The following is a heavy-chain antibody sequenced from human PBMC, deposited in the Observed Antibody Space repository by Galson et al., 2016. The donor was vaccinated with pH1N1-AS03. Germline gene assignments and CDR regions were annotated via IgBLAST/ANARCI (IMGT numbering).Heavy chain of an antibody. CDR1: GFIFSSYA. V-gene: IGHV3-23*01. Sequence: SLRLSCAASGFIFSSYAMSWVRQAPGKGLEWVSTISGSDGSIYYADSVKGRFTISRDNSKNTLYLQMNSLRAEDTAVYYCAKAGDIVVVPAAIGYYGMDVWGQGTTVTVSS. CDR2: ISGSDGSI. J-gene: IGHJ6*02. CDR3: AKAGDIVVVPAAIGYYGMDV. D-gene: IGHD2-2*01.